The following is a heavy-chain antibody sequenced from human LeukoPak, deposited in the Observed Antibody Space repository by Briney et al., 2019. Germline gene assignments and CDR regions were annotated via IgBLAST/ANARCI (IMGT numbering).Heavy chain of an antibody. J-gene: IGHJ4*02. Sequence: SETLSLTCTVSGGSISSYYWSWTRQPAGKGLEWIGRIYTSGSTNYNPSLKSRVTMSVDTSKNQFSLKLSSVTAADTAVYYCARGGSSWFSYIGDYWGQGTLVTVSS. V-gene: IGHV4-4*07. CDR3: ARGGSSWFSYIGDY. D-gene: IGHD6-13*01. CDR1: GGSISSYY. CDR2: IYTSGST.